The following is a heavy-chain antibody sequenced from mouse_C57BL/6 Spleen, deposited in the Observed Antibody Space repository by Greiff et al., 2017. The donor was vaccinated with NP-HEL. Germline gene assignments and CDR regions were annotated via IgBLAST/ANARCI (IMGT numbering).Heavy chain of an antibody. J-gene: IGHJ4*01. V-gene: IGHV5-9-1*02. CDR3: TRDGEGYYYGSRGGYYAMDY. CDR1: GFTFSSYA. Sequence: EVKLVESGEGLVKPGGSLKLSCAASGFTFSSYAMSWVRQTPEKRLEWVAYISSGGDYIYYADTVKGRFTISRDNARNTLYLQMSSLKSEDTAMYYCTRDGEGYYYGSRGGYYAMDYWGQGTSVTVSS. CDR2: ISSGGDYI. D-gene: IGHD1-1*01.